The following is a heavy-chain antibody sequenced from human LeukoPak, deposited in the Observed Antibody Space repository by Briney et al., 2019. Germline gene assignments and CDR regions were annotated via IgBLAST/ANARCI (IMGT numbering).Heavy chain of an antibody. J-gene: IGHJ4*02. V-gene: IGHV4-59*01. CDR1: GGSISSYY. CDR2: IYYSGST. CDR3: ARVWEQHVDY. D-gene: IGHD1-26*01. Sequence: SETLSLTCTVSGGSISSYYWSWIRQPPGKGLEWIGYIYYSGSTNYNPSLKSRVTISVDTSMNQFSLKLSSVTAADTAVYYCARVWEQHVDYWGQGTLVTVSS.